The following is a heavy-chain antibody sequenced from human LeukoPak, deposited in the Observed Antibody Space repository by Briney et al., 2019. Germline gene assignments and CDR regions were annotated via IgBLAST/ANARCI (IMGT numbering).Heavy chain of an antibody. J-gene: IGHJ4*02. CDR3: ARDRGWRSSGYYLYYFDF. CDR2: MKRDGSEI. V-gene: IGHV3-7*01. D-gene: IGHD3-22*01. Sequence: GGSLRLSCSASGFTFSTYWMSWVRQAPGKGLEWVANMKRDGSEIYYVDSVKGRFTISRDNAKNSLYLQMNSLRAEDTAVYYCARDRGWRSSGYYLYYFDFWGQGTLVTVSS. CDR1: GFTFSTYW.